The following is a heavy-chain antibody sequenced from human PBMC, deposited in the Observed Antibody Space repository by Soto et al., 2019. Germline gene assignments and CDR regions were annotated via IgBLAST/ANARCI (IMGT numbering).Heavy chain of an antibody. CDR3: ATSVNSAMAFDY. CDR1: GYSFTHYY. J-gene: IGHJ4*02. D-gene: IGHD5-18*01. Sequence: ASVKVSCKASGYSFTHYYIHWVRQAPGQGLEWMGIINPNGGVTTYAQKFRAGFTMTRDTSTSTVYMELSSLRSEDSAVYYCATSVNSAMAFDYWGQGTLVTVSS. V-gene: IGHV1-46*01. CDR2: INPNGGVT.